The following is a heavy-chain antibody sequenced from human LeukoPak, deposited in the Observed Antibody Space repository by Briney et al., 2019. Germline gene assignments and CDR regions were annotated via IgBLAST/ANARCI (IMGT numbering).Heavy chain of an antibody. CDR2: IIPIFGTA. CDR1: GGTFSSYA. Sequence: SVKVSCTASGGTFSSYAISWVRQAPGQGLEWMGGIIPIFGTANYAQKFQGRVTITADESTSTAYMELSSLRSEDTAVYYCASMITFGGVIAADYWGQGTLVTVSS. V-gene: IGHV1-69*13. D-gene: IGHD3-16*02. J-gene: IGHJ4*02. CDR3: ASMITFGGVIAADY.